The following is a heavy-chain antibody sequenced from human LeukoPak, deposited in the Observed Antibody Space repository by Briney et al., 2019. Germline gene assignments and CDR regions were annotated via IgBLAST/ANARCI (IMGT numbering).Heavy chain of an antibody. CDR2: ISGSGGNT. CDR3: ARRRDSSDGKDFDY. Sequence: GGSLRLSCAASGFTFSSYEMNWVRQTPGKGLQWVSAISGSGGNTDCADSVKGRFTISRDNSKNTLYLQMISLRAEDTAVYYCARRRDSSDGKDFDYWGQGTLVTVSS. CDR1: GFTFSSYE. D-gene: IGHD3-22*01. J-gene: IGHJ4*02. V-gene: IGHV3-23*01.